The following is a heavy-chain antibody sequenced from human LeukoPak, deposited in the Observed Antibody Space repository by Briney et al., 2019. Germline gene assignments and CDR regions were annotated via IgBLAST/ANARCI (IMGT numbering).Heavy chain of an antibody. V-gene: IGHV4-34*01. D-gene: IGHD3-22*01. CDR2: INHSGSI. J-gene: IGHJ4*02. CDR3: ARYKGGYYPHYFDY. CDR1: GGSFSGYY. Sequence: SETLSLTCAVYGGSFSGYYWSWIRQPPGKGLEWIGEINHSGSINYNPSLKSRVTISVDTSKSQFSLKLSSVTAADTAVYYCARYKGGYYPHYFDYWGQGTLVTVSS.